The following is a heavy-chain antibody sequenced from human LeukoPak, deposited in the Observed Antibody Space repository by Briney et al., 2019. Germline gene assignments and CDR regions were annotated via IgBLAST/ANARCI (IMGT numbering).Heavy chain of an antibody. CDR2: IYHSGST. CDR3: ARAYYYGSGRSEFDY. V-gene: IGHV4-30-2*01. Sequence: PSETLSLTCTVSGGSISSGGYYWSWIRQPPGKGLEWIGYIYHSGSTYYNPSLKSRVTISVDTSKNQFSLKLSSVTAADTAVYYCARAYYYGSGRSEFDYWGQGTLVTVSS. J-gene: IGHJ4*02. CDR1: GGSISSGGYY. D-gene: IGHD3-10*01.